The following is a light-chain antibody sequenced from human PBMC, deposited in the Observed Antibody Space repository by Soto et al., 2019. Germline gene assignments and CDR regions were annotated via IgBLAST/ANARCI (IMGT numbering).Light chain of an antibody. CDR3: QYYNNWLTT. CDR1: QTVSNT. Sequence: VMTQSPATLSLSPGDNVSLSCRANQTVSNTLAWYQQKPGQAPRLLIYAESTRATGVSDRLSGSGSGTELNRTISRLQSEDFTIYYCQYYNNWLTTCGGGTKVDIK. V-gene: IGKV3-15*01. J-gene: IGKJ4*01. CDR2: AES.